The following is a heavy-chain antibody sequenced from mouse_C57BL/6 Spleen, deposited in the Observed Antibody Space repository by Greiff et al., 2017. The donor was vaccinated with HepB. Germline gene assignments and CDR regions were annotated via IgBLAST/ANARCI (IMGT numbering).Heavy chain of an antibody. V-gene: IGHV1-72*01. CDR2: IDPNSGGT. D-gene: IGHD1-1*01. CDR1: GYTFTSYW. CDR3: ARYTTVVAHYFDY. J-gene: IGHJ2*01. Sequence: VQLQQSGAELVKPGASVKLSCKASGYTFTSYWMHWVKQRPGRGLEWIGRIDPNSGGTKYNEKFKSKATLTVDKPSSTAYMQLSSLTSEDSAVYYCARYTTVVAHYFDYWGQGTTLTVSS.